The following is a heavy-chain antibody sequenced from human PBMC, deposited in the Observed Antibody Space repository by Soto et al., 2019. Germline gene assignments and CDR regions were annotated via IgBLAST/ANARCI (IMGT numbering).Heavy chain of an antibody. J-gene: IGHJ5*01. CDR3: VRENWHVDS. CDR2: VNPINGNT. CDR1: GYSFSEFR. Sequence: QVQLVQSGAEVKKPGASVKVSCKTSGYSFSEFRMHWVRQAPGQGLEWMGWVNPINGNTNYAQDFQGRVTMTRDASTKTVYMGLSSLTSDDKSTVYCVRENWHVDSWGQGTLITVSS. V-gene: IGHV1-2*02.